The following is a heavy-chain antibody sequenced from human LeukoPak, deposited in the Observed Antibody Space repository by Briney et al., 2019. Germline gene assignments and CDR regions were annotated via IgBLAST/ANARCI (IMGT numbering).Heavy chain of an antibody. V-gene: IGHV3-30*03. J-gene: IGHJ3*02. CDR2: ISYDGTNK. CDR3: ARESIRRRAFDI. CDR1: GFTFSNYG. Sequence: GRPLRLSCAGSGFTFSNYGMHWVRQAPGKGPEWVAVISYDGTNKYYADSVKGRFTISRDNSKNTVYLQMNSLRAEDTAVYYCARESIRRRAFDIWGQGTMVTVSS. D-gene: IGHD3-9*01.